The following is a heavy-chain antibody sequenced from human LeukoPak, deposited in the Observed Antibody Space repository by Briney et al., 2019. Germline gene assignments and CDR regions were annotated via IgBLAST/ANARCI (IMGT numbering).Heavy chain of an antibody. CDR2: MNPNSGNT. Sequence: ASVKVSCKASGYTFTSYDINWVRQATGQGLEWMGWMNPNSGNTGYAQKFQGRVTITRNTSISTAYMELSSLRSEDTAVYYCATGIAAAGTDWFDPWGQGTLVTVSS. D-gene: IGHD6-13*01. CDR1: GYTFTSYD. CDR3: ATGIAAAGTDWFDP. V-gene: IGHV1-8*03. J-gene: IGHJ5*02.